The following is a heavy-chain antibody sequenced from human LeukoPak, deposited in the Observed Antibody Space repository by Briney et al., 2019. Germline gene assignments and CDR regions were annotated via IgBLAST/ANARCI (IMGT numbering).Heavy chain of an antibody. V-gene: IGHV3-21*01. CDR1: GYTFSSFS. CDR2: ISVRSNYI. Sequence: PGGSLRLSCAASGYTFSSFSINWVRQAPGKGLEWVSSISVRSNYIYYADSVRGRFSISRDDARNSLYLQMDSLGGDDTAVYYCARLRRNSDSSGYYYYYDYWGQGTLVTVSS. J-gene: IGHJ4*02. D-gene: IGHD3-22*01. CDR3: ARLRRNSDSSGYYYYYDY.